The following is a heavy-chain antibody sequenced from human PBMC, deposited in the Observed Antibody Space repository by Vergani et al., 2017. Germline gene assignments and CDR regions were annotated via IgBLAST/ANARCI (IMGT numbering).Heavy chain of an antibody. J-gene: IGHJ5*02. CDR3: ASRRITMVRGVTNWFDP. CDR1: GGSISSGGYY. V-gene: IGHV4-31*03. D-gene: IGHD3-10*01. CDR2: IYYSGST. Sequence: QVQLQESGPGLVKPSQTLSLTCTVSGGSISSGGYYWSWIRQHPGKGLEWIGYIYYSGSTYYNPSLKSRVTISVDTSKNQFSLKLSSVAAADTAVYCCASRRITMVRGVTNWFDPWGQGTLVTVSS.